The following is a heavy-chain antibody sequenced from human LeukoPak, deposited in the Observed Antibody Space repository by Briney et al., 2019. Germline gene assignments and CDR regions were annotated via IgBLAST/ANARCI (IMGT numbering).Heavy chain of an antibody. CDR3: ARDSDDILTGYPDNFDY. CDR1: GFTFSSYS. Sequence: GSLRLSCAASGFTFSSYSMNWVRQAPGKGLEWVSYISSSSSTIYYADSVKGRFTISRDNAKNSLYLQMNSLRAEDTAVYYCARDSDDILTGYPDNFDYWGQGTLVTVSS. V-gene: IGHV3-48*04. J-gene: IGHJ4*02. D-gene: IGHD3-9*01. CDR2: ISSSSSTI.